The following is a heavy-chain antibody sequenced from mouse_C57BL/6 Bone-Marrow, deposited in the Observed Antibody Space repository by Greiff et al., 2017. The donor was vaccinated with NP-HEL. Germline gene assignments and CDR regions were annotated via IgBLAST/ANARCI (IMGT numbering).Heavy chain of an antibody. J-gene: IGHJ1*03. V-gene: IGHV1-72*01. Sequence: QVQLKQPGAELVKPGASVKLSCKASGYTFTSYWMHWVKQRPGRGLEWIGRIDPNSGGTKYNEKFKSKATLNVDKPSSTAYMQLSSLTSEDSAVYYCARDTTVVAPYWYFDVWGTGTTVTVSS. CDR2: IDPNSGGT. D-gene: IGHD1-1*01. CDR1: GYTFTSYW. CDR3: ARDTTVVAPYWYFDV.